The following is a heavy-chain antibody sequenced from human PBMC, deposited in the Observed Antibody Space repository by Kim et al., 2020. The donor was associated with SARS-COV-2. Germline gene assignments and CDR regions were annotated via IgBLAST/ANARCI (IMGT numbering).Heavy chain of an antibody. J-gene: IGHJ3*02. V-gene: IGHV4-34*01. Sequence: SETLSLTCAVYGGSFSGYYWSWIRQPPGKGLEWIGEINHSGSTNYNPSLKSRVTISVDTSKNQFSLKLSSVTAADTAVYYCARGLRRRSIWTEENDAFDIWGQGTMVTVSS. CDR3: ARGLRRRSIWTEENDAFDI. CDR1: GGSFSGYY. D-gene: IGHD3-9*01. CDR2: INHSGST.